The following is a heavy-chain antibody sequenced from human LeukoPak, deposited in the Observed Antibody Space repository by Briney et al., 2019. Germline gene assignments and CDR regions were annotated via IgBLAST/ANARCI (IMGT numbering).Heavy chain of an antibody. CDR3: ARRGGYSGYGPFDY. J-gene: IGHJ4*02. CDR1: GGSITGGGYY. Sequence: SETLSLTCTVSGGSITGGGYYWGWIRQPPGKGLEWIGSIYYSGTTYFNPSLKSRVNISVDTSKNQFSLKLSSVTAADTAVYYCARRGGYSGYGPFDYWGQGTLVTVSS. D-gene: IGHD5-12*01. V-gene: IGHV4-39*01. CDR2: IYYSGTT.